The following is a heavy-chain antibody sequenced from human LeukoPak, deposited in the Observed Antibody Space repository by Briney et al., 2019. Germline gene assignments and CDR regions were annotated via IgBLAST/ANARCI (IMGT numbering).Heavy chain of an antibody. J-gene: IGHJ5*02. V-gene: IGHV1-2*02. CDR3: ARDRGYGSGKNWFDP. CDR2: INPNSGGT. D-gene: IGHD3-10*01. Sequence: ASVKVSCKASGYTFTGYYMHWVRQAPGQGLEWMGWINPNSGGTNCAQKFQGRVTMTRDTSISTAYMELSRLRSDDTAVYYCARDRGYGSGKNWFDPWGQGTLVTVSS. CDR1: GYTFTGYY.